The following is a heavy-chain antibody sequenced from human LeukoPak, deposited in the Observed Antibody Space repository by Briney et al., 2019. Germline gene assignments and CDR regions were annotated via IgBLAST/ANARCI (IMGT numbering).Heavy chain of an antibody. CDR1: GFTFSSYA. CDR3: AKEGFGYSSGWYYFDY. V-gene: IGHV3-23*01. D-gene: IGHD6-19*01. J-gene: IGHJ4*02. Sequence: GGSLRLSCAASGFTFSSYAMSWVRQAPGKGLEWVSAISGSGGSTYYADSVKGRFTISRDNSKNTLYLQMNSLRAEDTAVYYCAKEGFGYSSGWYYFDYWGQGTLVTVSS. CDR2: ISGSGGST.